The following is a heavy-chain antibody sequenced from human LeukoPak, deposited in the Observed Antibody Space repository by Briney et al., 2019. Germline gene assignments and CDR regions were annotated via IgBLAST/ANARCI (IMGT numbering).Heavy chain of an antibody. CDR2: ISYDGSSK. V-gene: IGHV3-30*18. D-gene: IGHD1-7*01. CDR1: GFTFSSYG. J-gene: IGHJ4*02. Sequence: GGSLRLSCAASGFTFSSYGMHWVRQAPGKGLEWVAVISYDGSSKYYADSVKGRFTISRDNSKNTLYLQMNSLRAEDTAVYYCAKDRSVRYGTGTYGYWGQGTLVTVSS. CDR3: AKDRSVRYGTGTYGY.